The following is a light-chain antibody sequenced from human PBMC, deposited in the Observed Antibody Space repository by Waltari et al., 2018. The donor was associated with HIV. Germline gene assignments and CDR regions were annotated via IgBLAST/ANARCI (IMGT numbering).Light chain of an antibody. CDR2: SNN. CDR3: ATWDDSLKGV. Sequence: QSVLTQPPSAPGTPGQRVTIPRSGSSPNIGSNPVNWYQQHPGTAPKLLMYSNNQRPSGVPDRFSGSKSGTSASLVISGRQSEDEGDYYCATWDDSLKGVFGGGTKLTVL. CDR1: SPNIGSNP. V-gene: IGLV1-44*01. J-gene: IGLJ3*02.